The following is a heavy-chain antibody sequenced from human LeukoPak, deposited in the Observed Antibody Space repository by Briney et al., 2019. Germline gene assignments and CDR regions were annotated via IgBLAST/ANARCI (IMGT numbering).Heavy chain of an antibody. CDR1: GYTFTGYY. Sequence: GASVKVSCKASGYTFTGYYMHWVRQAPGQGLEWMGWINPNSGGTNYAQKFQGRVTMTRDTSTSTAYMELSRLRSDDTAVYYCAREAAAAGLYYFDYWGQGTLVTVSS. CDR3: AREAAAAGLYYFDY. J-gene: IGHJ4*02. D-gene: IGHD6-13*01. V-gene: IGHV1-2*02. CDR2: INPNSGGT.